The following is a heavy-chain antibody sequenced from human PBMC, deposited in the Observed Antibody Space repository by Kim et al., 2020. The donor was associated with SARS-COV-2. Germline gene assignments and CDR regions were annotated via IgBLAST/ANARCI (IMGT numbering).Heavy chain of an antibody. D-gene: IGHD3-10*01. CDR3: GRDPRGPDY. Sequence: GGSLRLSCVVSGLTFNTYAMTWVRQAPGKGLEWVAGIYESSGDTYYTDSVKGRFTISWDKSKSTLYLQMNSLRVEDTAVYYYGRDPRGPDYWGQGALVIVSS. V-gene: IGHV3-23*01. CDR1: GLTFNTYA. J-gene: IGHJ4*02. CDR2: IYESSGDT.